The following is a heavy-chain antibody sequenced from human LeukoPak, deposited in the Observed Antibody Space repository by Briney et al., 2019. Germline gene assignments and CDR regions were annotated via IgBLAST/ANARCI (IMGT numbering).Heavy chain of an antibody. D-gene: IGHD2-2*01. Sequence: SGPTLVNPTPTLTLTCTFSGFSLRTSGVGVGWIRQPPGKALEWLALIYWNDDKRYSPSLKSRLTITKDTSKNQVVLTMTNMDPVDTATYFCAHSSPTSCSGTSCLNWFDPWGQGTLVTVSS. CDR3: AHSSPTSCSGTSCLNWFDP. CDR2: IYWNDDK. CDR1: GFSLRTSGVG. J-gene: IGHJ5*02. V-gene: IGHV2-5*01.